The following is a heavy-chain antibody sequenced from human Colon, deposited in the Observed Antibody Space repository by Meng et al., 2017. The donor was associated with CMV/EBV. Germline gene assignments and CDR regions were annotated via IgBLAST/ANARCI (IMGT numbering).Heavy chain of an antibody. Sequence: GESLKISCQGSGYSFSNDWIAWVRQMPGKGLELLGLISPGDSEIRYSPSFEGQVTISVDKSISTAYLQWRSLKASDTGIYYCARRELGSYFTWSQGTPVTVSS. CDR2: ISPGDSEI. J-gene: IGHJ5*02. D-gene: IGHD1-26*01. V-gene: IGHV5-51*01. CDR3: ARRELGSYFT. CDR1: GYSFSNDW.